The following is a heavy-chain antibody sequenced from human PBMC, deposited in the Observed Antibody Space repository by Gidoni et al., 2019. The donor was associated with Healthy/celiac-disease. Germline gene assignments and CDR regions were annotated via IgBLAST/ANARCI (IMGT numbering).Heavy chain of an antibody. Sequence: QVQLVESGGGVVQPGRSLRLSCAASGVTFSSYGMHWVRQAPGKGLEWVAVIWYDGSNKYYADSVKGRFTISRDNSKNTLYLQMNSLRAEDTAVYYCARGYDFWSGLDAFDIWGQGTMVTVSS. CDR3: ARGYDFWSGLDAFDI. CDR2: IWYDGSNK. D-gene: IGHD3-3*01. V-gene: IGHV3-33*01. CDR1: GVTFSSYG. J-gene: IGHJ3*02.